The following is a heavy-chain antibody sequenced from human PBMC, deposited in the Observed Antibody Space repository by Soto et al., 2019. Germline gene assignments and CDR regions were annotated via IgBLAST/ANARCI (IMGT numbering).Heavy chain of an antibody. CDR3: ARERGYTVSPDFDY. J-gene: IGHJ4*02. D-gene: IGHD5-18*01. Sequence: QVQLVESGGGVVQPGGSLRLSWAASGFTFSSYAMHWVRQAPGKGLEWVAVISNDGSNKYYADSEKGRFTIARDNSKNPLYLPMNSLRAEDTAVYYCARERGYTVSPDFDYWGQGTLVTVSS. CDR2: ISNDGSNK. V-gene: IGHV3-30-3*01. CDR1: GFTFSSYA.